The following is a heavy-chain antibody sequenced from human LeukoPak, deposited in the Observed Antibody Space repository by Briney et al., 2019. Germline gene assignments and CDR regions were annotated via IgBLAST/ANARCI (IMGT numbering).Heavy chain of an antibody. Sequence: SETLSLTCTVSGGSISSGSYYWSWIRQPAGKRLEWIGRIYTSGSTNYNPSLKSRVTISLDTSKNQFSLKLSSVTAADTAIYYCARDAKYYYGSRTYFFFEYWGQGTLLSVSS. V-gene: IGHV4-61*02. CDR3: ARDAKYYYGSRTYFFFEY. CDR1: GGSISSGSYY. CDR2: IYTSGST. J-gene: IGHJ4*02. D-gene: IGHD3-10*01.